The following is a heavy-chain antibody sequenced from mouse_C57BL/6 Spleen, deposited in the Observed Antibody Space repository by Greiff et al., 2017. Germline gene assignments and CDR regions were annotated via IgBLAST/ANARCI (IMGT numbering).Heavy chain of an antibody. J-gene: IGHJ4*01. V-gene: IGHV1-42*01. CDR3: ARGELLYYAMDD. CDR2: INPSTGGT. CDR1: GYSFTGYY. Sequence: EVQLQQSGPELVKPGASVKISCKASGYSFTGYYMNWVKQSPEKSLEWIGEINPSTGGTTYNQKFKAKATLTVDKSSSTAYMQLKSLTSEDSAVYYCARGELLYYAMDDWGQGTSVTVSS.